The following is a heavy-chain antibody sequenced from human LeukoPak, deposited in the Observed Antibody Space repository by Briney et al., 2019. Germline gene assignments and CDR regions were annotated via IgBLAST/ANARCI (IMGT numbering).Heavy chain of an antibody. Sequence: SVKVSCKASGGTFSSYAISWVRQAPGQGLEWMGGIIPIFGTANYAQKFQGRVTITADKSTSTAYMELSSLRSEDTAVYYCARAGSRINCYYYYMDVWGKGTTVTVSS. V-gene: IGHV1-69*06. CDR2: IIPIFGTA. CDR3: ARAGSRINCYYYYMDV. D-gene: IGHD1-14*01. CDR1: GGTFSSYA. J-gene: IGHJ6*03.